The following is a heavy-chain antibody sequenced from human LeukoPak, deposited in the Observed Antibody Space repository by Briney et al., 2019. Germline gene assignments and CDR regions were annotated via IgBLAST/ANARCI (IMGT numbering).Heavy chain of an antibody. V-gene: IGHV3-20*04. CDR2: INWNGGST. CDR1: GFTFDDYG. D-gene: IGHD3-16*02. Sequence: GGSLRLSCAASGFTFDDYGMSWVRQAPGKGLEWVSGINWNGGSTGYADSVKGRFTISRDNAKNTLYLQMNSLRAEDTAVYYCARDSNDYVWGSYRPHITYFDLWGRGTLVTVSS. J-gene: IGHJ2*01. CDR3: ARDSNDYVWGSYRPHITYFDL.